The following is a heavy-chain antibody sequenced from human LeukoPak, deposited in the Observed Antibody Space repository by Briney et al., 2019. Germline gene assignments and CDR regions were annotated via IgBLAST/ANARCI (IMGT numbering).Heavy chain of an antibody. Sequence: SETLCLTCTVSGCSTTSYDWSWIRQPAGKGLEWIWRIYTSGSTNYTPSLKSRVTMSVDTSKNHFSLQMSCVTAADTAVYYCARLPQDIVVVPAARGDAFDIWGQGTMVTVSS. V-gene: IGHV4-4*07. CDR2: IYTSGST. CDR1: GCSTTSYD. D-gene: IGHD2-2*01. CDR3: ARLPQDIVVVPAARGDAFDI. J-gene: IGHJ3*02.